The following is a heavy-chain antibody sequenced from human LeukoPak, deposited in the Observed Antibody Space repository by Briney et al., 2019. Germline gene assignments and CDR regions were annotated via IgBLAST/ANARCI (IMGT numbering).Heavy chain of an antibody. D-gene: IGHD3-3*01. CDR3: ARTNDFWSSYYQYYFDY. CDR2: MKQDGSEK. CDR1: GFTFSSYW. J-gene: IGHJ4*02. Sequence: PGGSLRLSCAASGFTFSSYWMSWVRHAPGKGLEWVANMKQDGSEKYYVDSVKGRFTISRDNAKNSLYLQMNSLRAEDTAVYYCARTNDFWSSYYQYYFDYWGQGTLVTVSS. V-gene: IGHV3-7*01.